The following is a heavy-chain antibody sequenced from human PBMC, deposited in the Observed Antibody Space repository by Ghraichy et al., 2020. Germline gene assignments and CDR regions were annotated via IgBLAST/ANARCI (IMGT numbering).Heavy chain of an antibody. CDR1: GFTFNTYT. CDR3: ARDILGSSSTFRDFYAMDV. V-gene: IGHV3-30*04. D-gene: IGHD6-13*01. J-gene: IGHJ6*02. CDR2: ISYHGSNT. Sequence: GSLRLSCAASGFTFNTYTFHWVRQAPGKGLAWVASISYHGSNTYYADSVKGRFTISKDNSKNTLFLQMSSLRVDDTAVYFCARDILGSSSTFRDFYAMDVWGQGATVSVSS.